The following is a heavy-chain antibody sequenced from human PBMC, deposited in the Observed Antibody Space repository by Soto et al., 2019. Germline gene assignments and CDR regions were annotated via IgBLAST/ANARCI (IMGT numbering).Heavy chain of an antibody. V-gene: IGHV4-38-2*01. Sequence: SETLSLTCAVSGDFISSGYSWGWFRQTPGKGLEWIGSIYHSGTTYYSPSFQSRVNISIDKSKNHFSLQLSSLTAADTAVYHCARSLLTSSWFAGFWGQGTRVTVSS. CDR1: GDFISSGYS. CDR2: IYHSGTT. J-gene: IGHJ4*02. D-gene: IGHD3-10*01. CDR3: ARSLLTSSWFAGF.